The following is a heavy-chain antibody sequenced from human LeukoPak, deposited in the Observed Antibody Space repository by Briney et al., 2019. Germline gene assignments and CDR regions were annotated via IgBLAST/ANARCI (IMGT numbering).Heavy chain of an antibody. CDR2: INPSGGRI. D-gene: IGHD3-22*01. V-gene: IGHV1-46*01. CDR3: AREDLYYYDSSGYRYFHH. CDR1: GYTFTGYY. J-gene: IGHJ1*01. Sequence: ASVKVSCKACGYTFTGYYLHWVRQAPGQGLEWMGIINPSGGRISYAQKFQGRVTMTRDTSTSTAYMELSSLRSEDTAVYYCAREDLYYYDSSGYRYFHHWGQGTLVTVSS.